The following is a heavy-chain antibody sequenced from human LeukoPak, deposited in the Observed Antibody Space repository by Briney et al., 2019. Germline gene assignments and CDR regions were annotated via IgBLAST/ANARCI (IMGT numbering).Heavy chain of an antibody. Sequence: PGGSLRLSCAASGFTFSSYSMNWVRQAPGKGLEWVSSISSSSSYIYYADSVKGRFTISRDNAKNSLYLQMNSLRAEDTAVYYCARDSRPYDGSGYPGDAFDIRGQGTMVTVSS. D-gene: IGHD3-22*01. CDR1: GFTFSSYS. V-gene: IGHV3-21*01. CDR2: ISSSSSYI. J-gene: IGHJ3*02. CDR3: ARDSRPYDGSGYPGDAFDI.